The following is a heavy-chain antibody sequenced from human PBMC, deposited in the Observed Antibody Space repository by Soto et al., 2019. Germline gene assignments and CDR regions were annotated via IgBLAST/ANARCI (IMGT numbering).Heavy chain of an antibody. CDR3: ARNLGADYYDSSGYPLSYYYGMDV. J-gene: IGHJ6*02. CDR1: GYSFTSYW. V-gene: IGHV5-51*01. D-gene: IGHD3-22*01. CDR2: IYPGDSDT. Sequence: PGESLKISCKGSGYSFTSYWIGWVRQMPGKGLEWMGFIYPGDSDTRYSPSFQGQVTISADKSISTAYLQWSSLKASDTAMYYCARNLGADYYDSSGYPLSYYYGMDVWGQGTTVTVSS.